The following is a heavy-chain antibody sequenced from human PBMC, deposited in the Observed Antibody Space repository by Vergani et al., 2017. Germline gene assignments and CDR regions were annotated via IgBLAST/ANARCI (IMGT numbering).Heavy chain of an antibody. D-gene: IGHD1-26*01. J-gene: IGHJ4*02. CDR3: AKDGGGSSFDY. Sequence: QVQLVESGGGVVQPGRSLRLSCAASGFTFSSYGMHWVRQAPGKGLEWVAVISYDGSNKYYADSVKGRFTISRDNSKNTLYLQMNSLRAEDTAVYYCAKDGGGSSFDYWGQGTLVIVSS. CDR1: GFTFSSYG. V-gene: IGHV3-30*18. CDR2: ISYDGSNK.